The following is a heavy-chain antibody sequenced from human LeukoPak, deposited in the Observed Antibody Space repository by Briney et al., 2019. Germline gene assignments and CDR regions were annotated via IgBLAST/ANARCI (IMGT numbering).Heavy chain of an antibody. J-gene: IGHJ4*02. D-gene: IGHD1-26*01. CDR2: IDHSGSA. CDR1: GGSISRGDYY. CDR3: ARDFVCGGYSPLDY. V-gene: IGHV4-30-4*08. Sequence: PSETLSLTCTVSGGSISRGDYYWSWIRQPPGKGLEWIGYIDHSGSAYYNPSLESRVIISIDTSKRQFSLKLRSVTAADTAVYYCARDFVCGGYSPLDYWGQGTLVTVSS.